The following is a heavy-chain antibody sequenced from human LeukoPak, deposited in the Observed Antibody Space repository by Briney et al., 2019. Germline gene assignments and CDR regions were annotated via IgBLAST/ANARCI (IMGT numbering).Heavy chain of an antibody. D-gene: IGHD4-23*01. CDR3: AKVVNGGNVDDAFDI. CDR1: GFTFSNAW. J-gene: IGHJ3*02. V-gene: IGHV3-23*01. Sequence: GGSLRLSCAASGFTFSNAWMSWVRQAPGKGLEWVSSTSARGGSTYYADSVKGRFTISRDNSKNTLYLQMNSLRAEDMAVYYCAKVVNGGNVDDAFDIWGQGTMVTVSS. CDR2: TSARGGST.